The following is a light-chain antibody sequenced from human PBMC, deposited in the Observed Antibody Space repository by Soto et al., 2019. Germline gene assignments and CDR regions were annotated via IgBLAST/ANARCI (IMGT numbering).Light chain of an antibody. Sequence: EIELTQYPATLSLSPGERDTLSCRASQSVSSYLAWYQQKPGQAPRLLIYDASNRATGIPDRFTGSGSGTDFTLTISRLEPEDFAVYYCQFYGDPPKTFGPGTQVEIK. CDR2: DAS. V-gene: IGKV3-11*01. J-gene: IGKJ1*01. CDR3: QFYGDPPKT. CDR1: QSVSSY.